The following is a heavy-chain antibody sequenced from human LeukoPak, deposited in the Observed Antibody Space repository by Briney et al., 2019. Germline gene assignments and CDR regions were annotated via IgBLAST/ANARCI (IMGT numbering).Heavy chain of an antibody. Sequence: ASVRVSCKASGYTFTGYYMHWVRQAPGQGLEWMGWINPNSGGTNYAQKFQGRVTMTRDTSISTAYMELGRLRSDDTAVYYCARDGEYGSGSYSTDYFDYWGQGTLVTVSS. CDR1: GYTFTGYY. CDR3: ARDGEYGSGSYSTDYFDY. V-gene: IGHV1-2*02. D-gene: IGHD3-10*01. CDR2: INPNSGGT. J-gene: IGHJ4*02.